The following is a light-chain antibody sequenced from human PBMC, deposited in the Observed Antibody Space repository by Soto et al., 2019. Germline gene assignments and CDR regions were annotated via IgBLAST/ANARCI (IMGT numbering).Light chain of an antibody. CDR2: DGS. Sequence: DVQLTQSPSTLPASVGDRVAITCQATQSIFNYLNWFQQRPGKAPQLLISDGSQLEPGVPSRFSGQRSGTDFTLIISDLQPEDFATYFCQQYEDLPLTFGGGTRVEV. CDR3: QQYEDLPLT. J-gene: IGKJ4*01. CDR1: QSIFNY. V-gene: IGKV1-33*01.